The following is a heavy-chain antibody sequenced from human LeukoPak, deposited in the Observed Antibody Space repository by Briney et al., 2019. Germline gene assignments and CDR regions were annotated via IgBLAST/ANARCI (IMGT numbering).Heavy chain of an antibody. Sequence: SETLSLTCAVYGGSFSGYYWSWIRQPPGKGLEWIGEIKHSGSTNYNPSLKSRVTISVDTSKNQFSLKLSSVTAADTAVYYCARAQQLGRHFDYWGQGTLVTVSS. CDR1: GGSFSGYY. D-gene: IGHD6-13*01. V-gene: IGHV4-34*01. CDR3: ARAQQLGRHFDY. J-gene: IGHJ4*02. CDR2: IKHSGST.